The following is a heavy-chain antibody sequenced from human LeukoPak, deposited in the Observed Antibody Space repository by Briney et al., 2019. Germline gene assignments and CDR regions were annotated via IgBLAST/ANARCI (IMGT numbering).Heavy chain of an antibody. V-gene: IGHV3-23*01. D-gene: IGHD3-22*01. CDR2: ISGSGGST. CDR3: AKDRNYDSSGYYYAVVPFDY. CDR1: GFTFSSYV. J-gene: IGHJ4*02. Sequence: PGGSLRLSCAASGFTFSSYVMHWVRQAPGKGLEWVSAISGSGGSTYYADSVKGRFTISRDNSKNTLYPQMNSLRAEDTAVYYCAKDRNYDSSGYYYAVVPFDYWGQGTLVTVSS.